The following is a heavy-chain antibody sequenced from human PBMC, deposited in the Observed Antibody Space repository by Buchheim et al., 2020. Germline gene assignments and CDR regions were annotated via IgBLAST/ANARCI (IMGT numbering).Heavy chain of an antibody. CDR1: GFTFSSYG. CDR3: AKDGRGWLQLGYFDY. CDR2: ISHDGSNK. V-gene: IGHV3-30*18. Sequence: QVQLVESGGGVVQPGRSLRLSCAASGFTFSSYGMHWVRQAPGKGLEWVAVISHDGSNKYYADSVKGRFTISRDNSKNTLYLQMNSLRAEDTAVYYCAKDGRGWLQLGYFDYWGQGTL. J-gene: IGHJ4*02. D-gene: IGHD5-24*01.